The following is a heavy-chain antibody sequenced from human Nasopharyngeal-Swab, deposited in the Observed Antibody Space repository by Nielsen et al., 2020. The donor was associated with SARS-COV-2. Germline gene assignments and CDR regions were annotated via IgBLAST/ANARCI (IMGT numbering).Heavy chain of an antibody. CDR2: IDKDGGEK. J-gene: IGHJ4*02. D-gene: IGHD3-10*01. CDR1: GFIFSTYW. V-gene: IGHV3-7*03. CDR3: ARVSPHGGPYY. Sequence: GESLKISCAASGFIFSTYWMTWVRQAPGKGLEWVANIDKDGGEKYYVDSVKGRFTISRDNAKNSLYLQMNSLRAEDTAVYYCARVSPHGGPYYWGQGILVTVSS.